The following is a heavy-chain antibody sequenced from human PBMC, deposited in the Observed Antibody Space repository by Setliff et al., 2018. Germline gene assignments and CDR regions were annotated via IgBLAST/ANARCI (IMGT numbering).Heavy chain of an antibody. V-gene: IGHV4-4*07. CDR2: ISSNGRT. J-gene: IGHJ6*03. Sequence: PSETLSLTCTVSGGSVTSYYWSWIRQAAGKGLEWVGRISSNGRTNYNPSLEGRVSMSVDTSKNQISLHLTSMTTADTALYYCTRGRQNYYYMDVWGKGTTDTVSS. CDR1: GGSVTSYY. CDR3: TRGRQNYYYMDV.